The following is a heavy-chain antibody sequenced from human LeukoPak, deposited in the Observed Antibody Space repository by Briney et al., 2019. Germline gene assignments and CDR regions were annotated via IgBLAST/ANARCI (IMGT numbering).Heavy chain of an antibody. CDR3: AKPKHHLVAMDV. J-gene: IGHJ6*02. CDR1: GFTFSSYA. CDR2: ISGSGATT. Sequence: GGSLRLSCTASGFTFSSYAMSWVRQAPGKGLEWVSAISGSGATTYYADSVKGRFTISRDNSKNTLFLQMNSLRAEDTAVYYCAKPKHHLVAMDVWGQGTTVTVSS. V-gene: IGHV3-23*01. D-gene: IGHD6-13*01.